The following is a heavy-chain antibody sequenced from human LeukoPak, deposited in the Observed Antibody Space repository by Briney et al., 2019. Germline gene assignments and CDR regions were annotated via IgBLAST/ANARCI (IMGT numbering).Heavy chain of an antibody. CDR2: IYYSGST. CDR1: GGSISSGDYY. Sequence: SETLSLTCTVSGGSISSGDYYWSWIRQPPGKGLEWIGYIYYSGSTYYNPSLKSRVTISADTSKNQFSLKLSSVTAADTAVYYCARTIFGVVIKSWFDPWGQGTLVTVSS. CDR3: ARTIFGVVIKSWFDP. J-gene: IGHJ5*02. D-gene: IGHD3-3*01. V-gene: IGHV4-30-4*08.